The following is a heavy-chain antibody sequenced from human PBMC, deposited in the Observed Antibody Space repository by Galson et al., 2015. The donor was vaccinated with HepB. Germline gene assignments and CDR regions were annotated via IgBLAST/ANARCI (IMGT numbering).Heavy chain of an antibody. D-gene: IGHD3-10*01. CDR3: ARDKVIRGVVVSGEDY. J-gene: IGHJ4*02. CDR2: ISYDGTNE. Sequence: SLRLSCAASGFSFNSYAMHWVRQAPGQGLEWVSFISYDGTNEDYADSVKGRFTISRDNSKNTLYLQMSSLRAEDTAVYYCARDKVIRGVVVSGEDYWGQGTLVTVSS. CDR1: GFSFNSYA. V-gene: IGHV3-30-3*01.